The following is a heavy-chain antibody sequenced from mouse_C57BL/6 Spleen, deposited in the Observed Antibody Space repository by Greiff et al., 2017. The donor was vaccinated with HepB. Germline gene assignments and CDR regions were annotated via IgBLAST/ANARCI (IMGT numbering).Heavy chain of an antibody. D-gene: IGHD1-1*01. CDR3: ARRGGSSYGDFDY. V-gene: IGHV1-81*01. J-gene: IGHJ2*01. CDR1: GYTFTSYG. CDR2: IYPRSGNT. Sequence: QVHVKQSGAELARPGASVKLSCKASGYTFTSYGISWVKQRTGQGLEWIGEIYPRSGNTYYNEKFKGKATLTADKSSSTAYMELRSLTSEDSAVYFCARRGGSSYGDFDYWGQGTTLTVSS.